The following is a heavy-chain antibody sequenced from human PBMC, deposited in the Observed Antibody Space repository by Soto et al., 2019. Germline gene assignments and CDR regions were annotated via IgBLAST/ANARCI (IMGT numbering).Heavy chain of an antibody. J-gene: IGHJ4*02. CDR3: ARGPRNWGVDY. D-gene: IGHD7-27*01. CDR2: MNPNNGNT. Sequence: QVQLVQSGAEVKKPGASVKVSCKAAAYTFTSYDINWVRQATGQDFEWMGWMNPNNGNTAYAQKLQGRVTMTRDTPKSTAFMELSSLTSEDTAVYYCARGPRNWGVDYWGQGTLVTVSS. CDR1: AYTFTSYD. V-gene: IGHV1-8*01.